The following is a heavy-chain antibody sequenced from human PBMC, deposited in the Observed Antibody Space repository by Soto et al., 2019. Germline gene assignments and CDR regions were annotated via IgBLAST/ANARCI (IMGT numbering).Heavy chain of an antibody. D-gene: IGHD3-3*01. V-gene: IGHV3-48*03. CDR2: ISSSGSTI. CDR1: GFTFSSYE. CDR3: ALFGVVIDLVDGMDV. Sequence: GGSLRLSCAASGFTFSSYEMNWVRQAPGKGLEWVSYISSSGSTIYYADSVKGRFTISRDNAENSLYLQMNSLRAEDTAVYYCALFGVVIDLVDGMDVWGQGTTVTVSS. J-gene: IGHJ6*02.